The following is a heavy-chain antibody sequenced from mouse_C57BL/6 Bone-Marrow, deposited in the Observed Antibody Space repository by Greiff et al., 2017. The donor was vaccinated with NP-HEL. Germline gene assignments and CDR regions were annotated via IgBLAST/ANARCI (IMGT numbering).Heavy chain of an antibody. V-gene: IGHV1-78*01. CDR3: ARRGPYSGCWYWDV. CDR2: IYPGDGST. D-gene: IGHD2-12*01. Sequence: QVQLQQSDAELVKPGASVKISCKVSGYTFTDHTIHWMKQRPEQGLEWIGYIYPGDGSTKYTEQFTGQATLTADTSSRAAYMLLSRLTSEASAVYFCARRGPYSGCWYWDVGGRGTAVTVSA. J-gene: IGHJ1*03. CDR1: GYTFTDHT.